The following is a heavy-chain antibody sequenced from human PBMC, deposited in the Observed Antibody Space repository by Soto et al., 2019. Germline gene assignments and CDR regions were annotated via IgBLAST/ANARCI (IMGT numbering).Heavy chain of an antibody. V-gene: IGHV1-69*08. CDR3: AREGDSSGYQYFQH. Sequence: QVQLVQSGAEVKKPGSSVKVSCKASGGTFSSYTISWVRQAPGQGLEWMGRIIPILGIANYAQKFQGRVTITADKSTSTAYMELSSLRSEDTAVYYCAREGDSSGYQYFQHWGQGTLVTVSS. D-gene: IGHD3-22*01. J-gene: IGHJ1*01. CDR1: GGTFSSYT. CDR2: IIPILGIA.